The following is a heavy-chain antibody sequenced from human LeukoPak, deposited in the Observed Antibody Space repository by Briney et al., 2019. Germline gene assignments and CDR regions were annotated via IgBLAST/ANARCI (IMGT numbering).Heavy chain of an antibody. V-gene: IGHV3-30*03. CDR3: ARDRYNWNDRTPYYFDY. J-gene: IGHJ4*02. Sequence: GGSLRLSCAASGFTFSSYGMHWVRQAPGKGLEWVAVISYDGSNKYYADSVKGRFTISRDNSKNTLYLQMNSLRAEDTAVYYCARDRYNWNDRTPYYFDYWGQGTLVTVSS. CDR2: ISYDGSNK. CDR1: GFTFSSYG. D-gene: IGHD1-1*01.